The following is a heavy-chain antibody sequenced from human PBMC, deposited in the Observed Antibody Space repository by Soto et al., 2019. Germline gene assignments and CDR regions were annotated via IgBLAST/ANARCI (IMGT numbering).Heavy chain of an antibody. J-gene: IGHJ5*02. CDR2: ITAYNRNT. CDR1: GDAFSNYG. D-gene: IGHD2-15*01. Sequence: GASVKVSCKGSGDAFSNYGISWVRQAPGQGLEWMGWITAYNRNTNYAQKLRGRVTMTTDTSTSTAYMDLRSLRSDDTAVYYCARGSWSEAFDPWGQGTLVTVSS. V-gene: IGHV1-18*04. CDR3: ARGSWSEAFDP.